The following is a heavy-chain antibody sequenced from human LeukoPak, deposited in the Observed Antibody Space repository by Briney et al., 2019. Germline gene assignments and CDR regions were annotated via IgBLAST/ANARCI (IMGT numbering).Heavy chain of an antibody. Sequence: PGGFLRLSCAASGFTFSTYSMNWVRQAPGKGLEWVSSISGSSSYIYYADSVKGQFPITRDSAQNSLYLQMNSLRAEVRAVYYCARGQSYGWFDPWGQGTLVTVSS. V-gene: IGHV3-21*01. D-gene: IGHD5-18*01. J-gene: IGHJ5*02. CDR1: GFTFSTYS. CDR3: ARGQSYGWFDP. CDR2: ISGSSSYI.